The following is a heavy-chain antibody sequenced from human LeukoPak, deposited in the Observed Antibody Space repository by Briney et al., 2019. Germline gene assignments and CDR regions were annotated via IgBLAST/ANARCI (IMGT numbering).Heavy chain of an antibody. CDR2: IYTSGST. J-gene: IGHJ4*02. CDR1: GGSISSSSYY. CDR3: ARVHGYNPYFDY. V-gene: IGHV4-61*02. Sequence: KASETLSLTCTVSGGSISSSSYYWSWIRQPAGKGLEWIGRIYTSGSTNYNPSLKSRVTMSVDTSKNQFSLKLSSVTAADTAVYYCARVHGYNPYFDYWGQGTLVTVSS. D-gene: IGHD5-24*01.